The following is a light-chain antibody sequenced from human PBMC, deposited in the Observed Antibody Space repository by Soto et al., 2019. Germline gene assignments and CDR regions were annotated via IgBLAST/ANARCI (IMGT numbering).Light chain of an antibody. J-gene: IGKJ2*01. Sequence: DIGMTQSPDSLAVSLGERATINCKSSQSVLYSSNNKNYLAWYQQKPGQPPKLLIYWASTRESGVPDRFSGSGSGTDFTLTISSLQAEDVAVYYCQQYYSIPYTFGQGTKLEIK. CDR1: QSVLYSSNNKNY. CDR3: QQYYSIPYT. CDR2: WAS. V-gene: IGKV4-1*01.